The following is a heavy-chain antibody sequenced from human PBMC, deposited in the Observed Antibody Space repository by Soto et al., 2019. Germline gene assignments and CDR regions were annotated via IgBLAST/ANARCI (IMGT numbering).Heavy chain of an antibody. Sequence: PSETLSLTCTVSGGSISSSSYYWGWIRQPPGKGLEWIGSIYYSGSTYYNKSLKSRVTISVDTSKNQFSLKLSSVTAADTTVYYCARPDVTGGYGMDVWGQGTTVTVSS. CDR1: GGSISSSSYY. J-gene: IGHJ6*02. CDR3: ARPDVTGGYGMDV. CDR2: IYYSGST. D-gene: IGHD3-16*01. V-gene: IGHV4-39*01.